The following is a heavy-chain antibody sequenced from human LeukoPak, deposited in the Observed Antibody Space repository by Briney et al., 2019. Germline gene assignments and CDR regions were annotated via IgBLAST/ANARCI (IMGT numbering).Heavy chain of an antibody. D-gene: IGHD2-2*01. CDR1: GYRFTSYW. CDR2: INPGDSDT. V-gene: IGHV5-51*01. Sequence: GESLKISCKGSGYRFTSYWIGWVRQMPGKGLEWMGIINPGDSDTRNSPSFQGQVTISADKSISTAYLQWSSLKASDTAMYYCARHPDCTRTSCYVDYYGMDVRGQGTTVTVSS. CDR3: ARHPDCTRTSCYVDYYGMDV. J-gene: IGHJ6*02.